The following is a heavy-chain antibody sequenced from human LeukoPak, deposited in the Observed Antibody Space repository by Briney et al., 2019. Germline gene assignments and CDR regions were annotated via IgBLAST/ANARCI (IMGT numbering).Heavy chain of an antibody. J-gene: IGHJ4*02. D-gene: IGHD4-11*01. CDR1: GFTFSSYS. CDR3: ARGMTTVTWYGY. Sequence: PGGSLRLSCAASGFTFSSYSMNWVRQAPGKGLEWVSSISSSSSYIYYADSVKGRFTISRDNAKNSLYLQMNSLRAEDTAVYYCARGMTTVTWYGYWGQGTLVTVSS. V-gene: IGHV3-21*01. CDR2: ISSSSSYI.